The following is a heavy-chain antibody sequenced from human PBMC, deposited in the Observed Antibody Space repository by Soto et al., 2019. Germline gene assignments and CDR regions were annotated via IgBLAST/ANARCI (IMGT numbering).Heavy chain of an antibody. J-gene: IGHJ4*02. CDR1: GFTFTDHY. CDR2: INSDGSST. CDR3: AVAVAGPTAIGY. Sequence: GGSLRLSCVASGFTFTDHYMHWVRQAPGKGLVWVSRINSDGSSTSYADSVKGRFTISRDNAKNTLYLQMNSLRAEDTAVYYCAVAVAGPTAIGYWGQGTLVTVSS. D-gene: IGHD6-19*01. V-gene: IGHV3-74*01.